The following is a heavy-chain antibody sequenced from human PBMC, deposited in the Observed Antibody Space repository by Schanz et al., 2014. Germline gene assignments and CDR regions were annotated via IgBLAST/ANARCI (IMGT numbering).Heavy chain of an antibody. CDR3: ARQYSGWSRFDP. D-gene: IGHD6-19*01. CDR1: GGSIRTYF. V-gene: IGHV4-59*08. Sequence: QVQLQESGPGLVKPSETLSLTCSVSGGSIRTYFWAWIRQPPGKGLEWIGFIYYSGSTNYNPSLKIGVTTPVDISKHRSARTLNSVTAADTGVYYCARQYSGWSRFDPWGQGIRVTVSS. J-gene: IGHJ5*02. CDR2: IYYSGST.